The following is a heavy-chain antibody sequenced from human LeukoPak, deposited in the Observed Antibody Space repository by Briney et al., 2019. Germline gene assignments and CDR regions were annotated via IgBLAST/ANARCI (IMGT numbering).Heavy chain of an antibody. D-gene: IGHD1-26*01. CDR3: ARYLSPSSIVGPPKGMNYMDV. CDR1: GYSISSGYY. Sequence: PSETLSLTCTVSGYSISSGYYWGWIRQPPGKGLEWIGYIYYSGSTNYNPSLKSRVTISVDTSKNQFSLKLSSVTAADTAVYYCARYLSPSSIVGPPKGMNYMDVWGKGTTVTVSS. V-gene: IGHV4-61*01. J-gene: IGHJ6*03. CDR2: IYYSGST.